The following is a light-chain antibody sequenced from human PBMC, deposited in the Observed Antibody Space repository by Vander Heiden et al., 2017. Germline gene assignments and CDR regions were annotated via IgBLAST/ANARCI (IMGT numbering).Light chain of an antibody. V-gene: IGKV1-17*01. CDR3: LQHNLYPLT. Sequence: IEMTQSPSALTATVGNRVTVTCRESQYITNDLGWYQQKTGKAPKRLIYSASNLQSGVPSRFSGSGSGTEFTLTISSLQPEDCATYYCLQHNLYPLTFGQGTKVEIK. CDR1: QYITND. J-gene: IGKJ1*01. CDR2: SAS.